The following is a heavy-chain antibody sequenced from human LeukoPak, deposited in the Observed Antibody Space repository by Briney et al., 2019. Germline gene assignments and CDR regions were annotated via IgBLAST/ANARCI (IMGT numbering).Heavy chain of an antibody. D-gene: IGHD3-10*01. CDR1: GFMFSGSA. CDR3: TRDYNTATRGDF. CDR2: IRTRGNSYAT. V-gene: IGHV3-73*01. Sequence: GGSLKLSCVVSGFMFSGSAIHWVRQASGKGLEWVGRIRTRGNSYATEYAASLKGRVIISREDSKNTAYLQMDSLKTDDTAVYYCTRDYNTATRGDFWGQGTLVIVSS. J-gene: IGHJ4*02.